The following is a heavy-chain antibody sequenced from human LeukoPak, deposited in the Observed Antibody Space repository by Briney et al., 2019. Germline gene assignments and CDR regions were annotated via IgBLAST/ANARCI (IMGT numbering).Heavy chain of an antibody. D-gene: IGHD6-6*01. CDR2: IIPIFGTA. J-gene: IGHJ4*02. Sequence: ASVKVSCKASGGTFSSYAISWVRQAPGQGLEWMGGIIPIFGTATYATKFQGRVTITTDESTSTAYMNLSSLTSEDTAVYYCARESVGRSSSGRPHFDYWGQGTLVTVSS. CDR1: GGTFSSYA. CDR3: ARESVGRSSSGRPHFDY. V-gene: IGHV1-69*05.